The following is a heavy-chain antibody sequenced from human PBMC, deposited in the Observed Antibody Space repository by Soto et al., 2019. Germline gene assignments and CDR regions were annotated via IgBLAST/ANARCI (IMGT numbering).Heavy chain of an antibody. CDR1: GYTFTSYD. CDR3: ARLSSSGWPLDY. V-gene: IGHV1-8*01. J-gene: IGHJ4*02. Sequence: AASVKVSCKASGYTFTSYDINWVRQATGQGLEWMGWMNPNSGNTGYAQKFQGRVTMTRNTSISTAYMELSSLRSEDTAVYYCARLSSSGWPLDYWGQGTLVTAPQ. D-gene: IGHD6-19*01. CDR2: MNPNSGNT.